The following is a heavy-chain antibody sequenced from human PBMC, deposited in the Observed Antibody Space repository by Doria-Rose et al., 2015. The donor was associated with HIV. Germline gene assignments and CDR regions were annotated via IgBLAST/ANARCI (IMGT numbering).Heavy chain of an antibody. CDR2: IFSDDER. CDR3: ARIKSSRWYHKYYFDF. CDR1: GVSLSSPGMG. D-gene: IGHD6-13*01. Sequence: QITLKESGPVLVKPTETLTLTCTVSGVSLSSPGMGVSWIRQPPGKALEWLANIFSDDERSYKTSLKSRPTISRGTSKSQLVLTMTDMDPVDTATCYCARIKSSRWYHKYYFDFWGQGTLVIVSA. J-gene: IGHJ4*02. V-gene: IGHV2-26*01.